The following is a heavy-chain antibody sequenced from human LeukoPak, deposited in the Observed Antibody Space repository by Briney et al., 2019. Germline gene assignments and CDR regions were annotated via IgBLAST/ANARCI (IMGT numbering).Heavy chain of an antibody. V-gene: IGHV3-21*01. CDR2: ISSSSSYI. CDR1: GFTFSSYS. J-gene: IGHJ4*02. D-gene: IGHD2-2*01. Sequence: GGSLRLSCAASGFTFSSYSMNWVRQAPGKGLEWVSSISSSSSYIYYADSVKGRFTISRDNAKNSLYLQMNSLRAEDTAVYYCARESLVVPGVSDYWGQGTLVTVSS. CDR3: ARESLVVPGVSDY.